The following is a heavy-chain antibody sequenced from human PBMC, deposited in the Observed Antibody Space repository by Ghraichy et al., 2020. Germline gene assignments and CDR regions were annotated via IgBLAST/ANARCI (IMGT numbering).Heavy chain of an antibody. Sequence: SETLSLTCTVSGGSISSYYWSWIRQPPGKGLEWIGYIYYSGSTNYNPSLKSRVTISVDTSKNQFSLKLSSVTAADTAVYYCARTYYDILTPPRYAIYYMDVWGKGTTVTVSS. V-gene: IGHV4-59*01. CDR2: IYYSGST. J-gene: IGHJ6*03. CDR3: ARTYYDILTPPRYAIYYMDV. D-gene: IGHD3-9*01. CDR1: GGSISSYY.